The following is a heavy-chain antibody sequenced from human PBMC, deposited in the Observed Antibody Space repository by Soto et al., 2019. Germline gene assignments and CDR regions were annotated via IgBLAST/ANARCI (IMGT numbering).Heavy chain of an antibody. CDR2: ISYDGSNK. CDR1: GFTFSSYG. D-gene: IGHD2-15*01. J-gene: IGHJ3*02. Sequence: GGSLRLSCAASGFTFSSYGMHWVRQAPGKGLEWVAVISYDGSNKYYADSVKGRFTISRDNSKNTLYLQMNSLRAEDTAVYYCAKALVTDRDAFDIWGQGTMVTVSS. CDR3: AKALVTDRDAFDI. V-gene: IGHV3-30*18.